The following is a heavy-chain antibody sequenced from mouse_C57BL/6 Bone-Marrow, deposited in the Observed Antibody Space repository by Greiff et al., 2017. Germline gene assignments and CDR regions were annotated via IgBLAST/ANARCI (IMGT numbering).Heavy chain of an antibody. J-gene: IGHJ4*01. V-gene: IGHV5-9-1*02. Sequence: EVKLMESGEGLVKPGGSLKLSCAASGFTFSSYAMSWVRQTPEKRLEWVAYISSGGDYIYYADTVKGRFTISRDNARNTLYLQMSSLKSEDTAMYYCTRDPPLYGNYEKGAMDYGGRGNAVTVSA. CDR1: GFTFSSYA. CDR2: ISSGGDYI. CDR3: TRDPPLYGNYEKGAMDY. D-gene: IGHD2-1*01.